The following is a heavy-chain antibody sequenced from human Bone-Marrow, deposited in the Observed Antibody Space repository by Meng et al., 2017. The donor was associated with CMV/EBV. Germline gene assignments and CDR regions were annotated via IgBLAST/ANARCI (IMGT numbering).Heavy chain of an antibody. CDR2: IRYDGSNK. D-gene: IGHD3-10*01. CDR1: EFSLFYHW. Sequence: GESLKISCAASEFSLFYHWMTWVRQAPGKGLEWVAFIRYDGSNKYYADSVKGRFTISRDNSKNTLYLQMNSLRAEDTAVYYCAKDREPLLWFGEFPAYWGQGTLVTVSS. V-gene: IGHV3-30*02. J-gene: IGHJ4*02. CDR3: AKDREPLLWFGEFPAY.